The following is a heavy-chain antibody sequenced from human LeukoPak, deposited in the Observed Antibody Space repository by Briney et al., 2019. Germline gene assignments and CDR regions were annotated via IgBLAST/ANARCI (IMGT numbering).Heavy chain of an antibody. CDR1: GGTFSSYA. J-gene: IGHJ3*01. D-gene: IGHD1-1*01. CDR2: ITPMVGTA. V-gene: IGHV1-69*05. CDR3: ARGNWSDAFDV. Sequence: GASVKVSCKASGGTFSSYAISWLRQAPGQGLEWMGGITPMVGTAKYAQKFQDRVTITTDESASTAYLDLSSLTSEDTAVYYCARGNWSDAFDVWGQGASVTVSS.